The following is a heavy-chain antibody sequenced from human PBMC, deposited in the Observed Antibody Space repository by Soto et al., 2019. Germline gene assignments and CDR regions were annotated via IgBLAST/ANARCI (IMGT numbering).Heavy chain of an antibody. CDR2: IIPIFGTA. V-gene: IGHV1-69*13. CDR3: ARGRYSSSWYYYYGMDV. CDR1: GGTFSSYA. Sequence: ASVKVSFKASGGTFSSYAISWVRQAPGQGLEWMGGIIPIFGTANYAQKFQGRVTITADESTSTAYMELSSLRSEDTAVYYCARGRYSSSWYYYYGMDVWGQGTTVTVSS. J-gene: IGHJ6*02. D-gene: IGHD6-6*01.